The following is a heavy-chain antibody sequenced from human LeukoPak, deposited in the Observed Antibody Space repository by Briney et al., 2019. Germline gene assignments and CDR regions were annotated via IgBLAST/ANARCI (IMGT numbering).Heavy chain of an antibody. CDR3: AKDTSTISVSGTCFDY. CDR2: TRYDEDNK. V-gene: IGHV3-30*02. D-gene: IGHD6-19*01. J-gene: IGHJ4*02. Sequence: GGSLRLSCAASGFTFSSYWMSWVRQAPGKGLEWVAFTRYDEDNKYYADSVKGRFTISGDNSKNTLYLQMNSLRAEDTAVYYCAKDTSTISVSGTCFDYWGQGTLVTVSS. CDR1: GFTFSSYW.